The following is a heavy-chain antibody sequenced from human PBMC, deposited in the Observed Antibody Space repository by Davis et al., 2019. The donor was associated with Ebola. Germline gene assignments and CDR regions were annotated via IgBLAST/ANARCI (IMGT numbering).Heavy chain of an antibody. J-gene: IGHJ4*02. CDR1: GGSISSYY. D-gene: IGHD4-11*01. CDR2: IYYSGST. V-gene: IGHV4-59*01. CDR3: ARASHYSNSPSY. Sequence: GSLRLSCTVSGGSISSYYWSWIRQPPGKGLEWIGYIYYSGSTNYNPSLKSRVTISVDTSKNQFSLKLSSVTAADTAVYYCARASHYSNSPSYWGQGTLVTVSS.